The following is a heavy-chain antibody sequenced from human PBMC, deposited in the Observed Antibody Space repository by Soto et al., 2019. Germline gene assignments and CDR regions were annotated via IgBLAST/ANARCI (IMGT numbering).Heavy chain of an antibody. CDR1: GFSLSTSGVG. D-gene: IGHD5-12*01. CDR2: IYWDDDK. CDR3: AHSGHTWLPNYFDY. V-gene: IGHV2-5*02. Sequence: QITLKESGPTLVKPTQTLTLTCTFSGFSLSTSGVGVGWIRQPPGKALEWLALIYWDDDKRYSPSLKSRLTITKDTSKNQVVITMTNMHPVDTATYYCAHSGHTWLPNYFDYWGQGTLVTVSS. J-gene: IGHJ4*02.